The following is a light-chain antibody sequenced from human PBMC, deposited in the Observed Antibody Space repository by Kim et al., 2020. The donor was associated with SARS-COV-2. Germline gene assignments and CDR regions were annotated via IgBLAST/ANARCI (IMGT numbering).Light chain of an antibody. CDR2: GAS. CDR1: QSVSSSY. J-gene: IGKJ2*01. Sequence: EIVLTQSPGTLSLSPGERATLSCRASQSVSSSYLAWYQQKPGQAPSLLIHGASSRATGIPDRFSGSGSGTDFTLTISRLEPEDFAVYYCQQYGRSPYTFGQGTKLEIK. V-gene: IGKV3-20*01. CDR3: QQYGRSPYT.